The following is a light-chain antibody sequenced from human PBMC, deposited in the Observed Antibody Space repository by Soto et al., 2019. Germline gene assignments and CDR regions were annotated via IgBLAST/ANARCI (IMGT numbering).Light chain of an antibody. Sequence: IVLTQYTDTLSSSPGERATLSCRASQSVSSYYLAWYQQKPGQAPRLLIYAASSRATGIPDRFSGGGSVTDFTLTISRLEPEDFAVYYCQQCGRSPWPFGQGTKVDIK. CDR1: QSVSSYY. V-gene: IGKV3-20*01. J-gene: IGKJ1*01. CDR2: AAS. CDR3: QQCGRSPWP.